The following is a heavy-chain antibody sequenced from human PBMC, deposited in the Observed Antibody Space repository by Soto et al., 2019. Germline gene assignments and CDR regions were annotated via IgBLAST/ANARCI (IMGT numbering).Heavy chain of an antibody. D-gene: IGHD6-13*01. V-gene: IGHV4-39*01. Sequence: QLQLQESGPGLVKPSETLSLTCTVSGGSISSSSYYWGWIRQPPGKGLEWIGSIYYSGSTYYNPSLKSRVXXSXDXXKNQCSLKLSSVTAADTAVYYCARRIAEGDWYFDLWGRGTLVTVSS. CDR3: ARRIAEGDWYFDL. CDR2: IYYSGST. CDR1: GGSISSSSYY. J-gene: IGHJ2*01.